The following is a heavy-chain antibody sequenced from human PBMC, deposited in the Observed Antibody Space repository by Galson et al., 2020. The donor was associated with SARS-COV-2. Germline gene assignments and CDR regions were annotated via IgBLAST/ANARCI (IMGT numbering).Heavy chain of an antibody. CDR2: IWFDGSNK. J-gene: IGHJ6*02. D-gene: IGHD3-10*01. CDR1: GFIFSNYG. Sequence: GGSLRLSCAASGFIFSNYGIHWVRQAPGKGLEWVAIIWFDGSNKYYADSVKGRFTVSRDNSKYTLYLQMNSLRDEDTAVYYCARDYSTIIRGVIKYYYGMDVWGQGTTVTVSS. CDR3: ARDYSTIIRGVIKYYYGMDV. V-gene: IGHV3-33*01.